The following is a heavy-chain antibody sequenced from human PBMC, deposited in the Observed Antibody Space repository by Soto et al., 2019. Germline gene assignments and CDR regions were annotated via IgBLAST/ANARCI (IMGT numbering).Heavy chain of an antibody. V-gene: IGHV2-5*02. J-gene: IGHJ4*02. CDR2: IYWDDDK. CDR3: AHHPYYGLGSYSFDY. D-gene: IGHD3-10*01. CDR1: GFSLTTSGVG. Sequence: QITLKESGPTLVRPTQTLTLTCTFSGFSLTTSGVGVGWIRQPPGKALEWLAVIYWDDDKRYSSSLKSRLTITKDTSKNKVVLTMNNMDHVDTATYYCAHHPYYGLGSYSFDYWGQGTLVTVSS.